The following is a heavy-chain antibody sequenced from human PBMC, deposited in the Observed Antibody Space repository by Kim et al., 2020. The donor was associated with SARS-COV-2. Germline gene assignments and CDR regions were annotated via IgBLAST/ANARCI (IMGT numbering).Heavy chain of an antibody. CDR1: GFTFSSYG. V-gene: IGHV3-33*01. CDR3: ARDQGLELHLSWYFDL. D-gene: IGHD1-7*01. CDR2: IWYDGSNK. J-gene: IGHJ2*01. Sequence: GGSLRLSCAASGFTFSSYGMHWVRQAPGKGLEWVAVIWYDGSNKYYADSVKGRFTISRDNSKNTLYLQMNSLRAEDTAVYYCARDQGLELHLSWYFDLWGRGTLVTVSS.